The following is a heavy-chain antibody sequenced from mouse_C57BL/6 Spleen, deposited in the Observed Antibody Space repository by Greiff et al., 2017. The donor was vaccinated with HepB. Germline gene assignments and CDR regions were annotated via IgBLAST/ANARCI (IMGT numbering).Heavy chain of an antibody. J-gene: IGHJ3*01. D-gene: IGHD3-2*02. CDR1: GYTFTSYW. V-gene: IGHV1-72*01. CDR3: ARRDISGYVSAWFAY. Sequence: QVQLQQPGAELVKPGASVKLSCKASGYTFTSYWMHWVKQRPGRGLEWIGRIDPNSGGTKYNEKFKSKATLTVDKTSSTAYMQLSSLTSEDSAVYYCARRDISGYVSAWFAYWGQGTLVTVSA. CDR2: IDPNSGGT.